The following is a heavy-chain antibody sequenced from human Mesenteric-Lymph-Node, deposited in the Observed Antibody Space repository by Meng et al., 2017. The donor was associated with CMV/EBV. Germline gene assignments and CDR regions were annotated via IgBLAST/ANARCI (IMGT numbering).Heavy chain of an antibody. CDR1: GFTFSSYW. J-gene: IGHJ4*02. CDR2: IKQDGSEK. V-gene: IGHV3-7*01. Sequence: GESLKISCAASGFTFSSYWMSWVRQAPGKGLEWVANIKQDGSEKYYVDSVKGRFTISRDNSENTLYLQMNGLRPEDTAVYYCAKDRWYSSGDFDYWGQGTLVTVSS. D-gene: IGHD6-19*01. CDR3: AKDRWYSSGDFDY.